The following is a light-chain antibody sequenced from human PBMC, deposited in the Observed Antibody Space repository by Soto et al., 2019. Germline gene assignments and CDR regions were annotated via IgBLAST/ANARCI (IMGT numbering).Light chain of an antibody. J-gene: IGLJ3*02. V-gene: IGLV1-47*01. Sequence: QSVLTQPPSASGTPGQSVTISCSGSSSNIGNNHVYWYQQFPGTAPKTLIYRHDQRPSGVPDRFSGSKSGTSASLAISGLLSEDEADYYCAAWDDSLSGRVFGGGTKLTVL. CDR2: RHD. CDR1: SSNIGNNH. CDR3: AAWDDSLSGRV.